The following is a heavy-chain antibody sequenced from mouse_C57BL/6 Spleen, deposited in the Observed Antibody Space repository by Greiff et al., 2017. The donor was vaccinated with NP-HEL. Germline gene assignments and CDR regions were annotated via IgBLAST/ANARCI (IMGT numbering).Heavy chain of an antibody. D-gene: IGHD1-1*01. CDR2: ISSGSSTI. V-gene: IGHV5-17*01. CDR3: ARLTTVVWYFDV. CDR1: GFTFSDYG. J-gene: IGHJ1*03. Sequence: EVMLVESGGGLVKPGGSLKLSCAASGFTFSDYGMHWVRQAPEKGLEWVAYISSGSSTIYYADTVKGRFTISRDNAKNTLFLQMTSLRSEDTAMYYCARLTTVVWYFDVWGTGTTVTVSS.